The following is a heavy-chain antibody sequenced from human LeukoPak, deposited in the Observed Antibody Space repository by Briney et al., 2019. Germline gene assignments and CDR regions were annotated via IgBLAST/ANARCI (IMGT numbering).Heavy chain of an antibody. D-gene: IGHD3-22*01. Sequence: GGSLRLSCAASGFTFDDYAMHWVRQAPGKGLVWVSRINSDGSSTSYADSVKGRFTISRDNAKNTLYLQMNSLRAEDTAVYYCAREVPSIFYYYGSSGYYYSDAFDIWGQGTMVTVSS. V-gene: IGHV3-74*01. CDR1: GFTFDDYA. CDR2: INSDGSST. J-gene: IGHJ3*02. CDR3: AREVPSIFYYYGSSGYYYSDAFDI.